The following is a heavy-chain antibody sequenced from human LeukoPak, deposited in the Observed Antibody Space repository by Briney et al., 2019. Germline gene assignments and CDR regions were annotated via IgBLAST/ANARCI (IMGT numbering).Heavy chain of an antibody. D-gene: IGHD6-6*01. V-gene: IGHV4-39*01. J-gene: IGHJ6*03. CDR2: IYYSGST. CDR3: ARLYVGECSSSSYYYYMDV. CDR1: GGSISSSSYY. Sequence: PSETLSLTCTVSGGSISSSSYYWGWIRQPPGKGLEWIGSIYYSGSTYYNPSLKSRVTISVDTSKNQFSLKLSSVTAADTAVYYCARLYVGECSSSSYYYYMDVWGKGTTVTVSS.